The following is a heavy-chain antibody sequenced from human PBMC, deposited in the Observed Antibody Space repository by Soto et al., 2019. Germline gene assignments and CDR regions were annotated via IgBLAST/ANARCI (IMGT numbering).Heavy chain of an antibody. J-gene: IGHJ6*02. CDR1: GFTFSSYW. CDR3: ARIASAGRGWDV. V-gene: IGHV3-7*01. D-gene: IGHD6-13*01. Sequence: EVQLVESGGGLVQPGGSLRLSCAASGFTFSSYWMSWVRQAPVKGLEWVGNIKQDGSEKNYVDFVEGRFTISRDNAENSLYLQMNGLRAEDTAVYDCARIASAGRGWDVWGQGTTVVVSS. CDR2: IKQDGSEK.